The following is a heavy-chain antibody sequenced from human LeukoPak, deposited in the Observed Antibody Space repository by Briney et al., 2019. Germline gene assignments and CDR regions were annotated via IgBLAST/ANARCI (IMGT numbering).Heavy chain of an antibody. D-gene: IGHD6-19*01. CDR2: INHSGST. CDR3: ARGRGIAVAGYYYYGMDV. J-gene: IGHJ6*02. Sequence: SETLSLTCTVSGYSISSGYYWSWIRQPPGKGLEWIGEINHSGSTNYNPSLKSRVTISVDTSKNQFSLKLGSVTAADTAVYYCARGRGIAVAGYYYYGMDVWGQGTTVTVSS. CDR1: GYSISSGYY. V-gene: IGHV4-38-2*02.